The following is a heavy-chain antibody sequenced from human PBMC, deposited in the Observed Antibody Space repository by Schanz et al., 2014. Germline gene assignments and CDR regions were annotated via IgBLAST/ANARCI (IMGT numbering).Heavy chain of an antibody. CDR2: ILGLASTT. V-gene: IGHV3-23*01. CDR3: ARGGFFDSTSFDS. CDR1: GFTFTNYA. D-gene: IGHD2-2*01. J-gene: IGHJ4*02. Sequence: EVQLLESGGGLVQPGGSLRLSCAASGFTFTNYAMSWVRQAPGKGLEWVSAILGLASTTYYADSVKGRFTISRDNSKNSLYLQMNSLRAEDTAVYYCARGGFFDSTSFDSWGQGTLVTVSS.